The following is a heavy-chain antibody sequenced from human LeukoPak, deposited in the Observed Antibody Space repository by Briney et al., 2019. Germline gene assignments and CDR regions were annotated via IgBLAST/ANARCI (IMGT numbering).Heavy chain of an antibody. CDR1: GGSISSGSYY. CDR3: ARDRSSYYGGNSGDNWFDP. Sequence: SETLSLTCTVSGGSISSGSYYWSWIRQPAGKGLEWIGRIYTSGSTNYNPSLKSRVTISVDTSKNQFSLKLSSVTAADTAVYYCARDRSSYYGGNSGDNWFDPWGQGTLVTVSS. D-gene: IGHD4-23*01. CDR2: IYTSGST. V-gene: IGHV4-61*02. J-gene: IGHJ5*02.